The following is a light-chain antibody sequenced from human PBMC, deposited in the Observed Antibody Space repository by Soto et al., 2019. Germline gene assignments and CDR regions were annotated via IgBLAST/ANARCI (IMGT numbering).Light chain of an antibody. CDR1: QSVSSY. Sequence: IAVSKSAVTLSLSQGDRATLSCRASQSVSSYLAWYQQKPGQAPRLLIYDASNRATGIPARFSGSGSGTDFTLTISSLEPEDFAVYYCQQRSNLPLTFGPGTKVDIK. V-gene: IGKV3-11*01. CDR2: DAS. J-gene: IGKJ3*01. CDR3: QQRSNLPLT.